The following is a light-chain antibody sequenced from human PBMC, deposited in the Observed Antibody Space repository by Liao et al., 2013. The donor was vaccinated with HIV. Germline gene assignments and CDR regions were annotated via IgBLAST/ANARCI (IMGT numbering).Light chain of an antibody. V-gene: IGLV3-21*04. Sequence: SYVLTQPPSVSVAPGQTARIACGGNNIGTKSVHWYQQRPGQAPVLFISYDNDRPSGIPERFSGSNSGNTATLTISGVEXGDEADYYCQVWDSSSNHYVFGTGTKVTVL. CDR2: YDN. CDR3: QVWDSSSNHYV. CDR1: NIGTKS. J-gene: IGLJ1*01.